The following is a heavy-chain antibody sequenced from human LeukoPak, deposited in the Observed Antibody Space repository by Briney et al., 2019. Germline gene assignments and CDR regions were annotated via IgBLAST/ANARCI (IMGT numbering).Heavy chain of an antibody. J-gene: IGHJ4*02. V-gene: IGHV1-46*01. CDR1: GYTFTNYH. Sequence: ASVKVSCKASGYTFTNYHMNWVRQAPGHGLEWMGIINPSGGSTSYAQKFQGRVTMTRDMSTSTVYMELSSLRSEDTAVYYCARDSLYCSGGSCYSAYFDYWGQGTLVTVSS. CDR3: ARDSLYCSGGSCYSAYFDY. CDR2: INPSGGST. D-gene: IGHD2-15*01.